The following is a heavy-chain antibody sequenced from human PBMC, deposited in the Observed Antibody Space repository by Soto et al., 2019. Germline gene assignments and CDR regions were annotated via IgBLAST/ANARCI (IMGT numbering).Heavy chain of an antibody. D-gene: IGHD3-3*01. CDR2: IYWDDDK. J-gene: IGHJ4*02. CDR3: AHTAQGDFWSGYYQGYFDY. Sequence: QITLKESGPTLVKPTQTLTLTCTFSGFSLSTSGVGVGWIRQPPGKALEWLALIYWDDDKRYSPSLKSRLTITKDTSKNQVVLTMTNMDPVDTATYYCAHTAQGDFWSGYYQGYFDYWGQGTLVTVSS. V-gene: IGHV2-5*02. CDR1: GFSLSTSGVG.